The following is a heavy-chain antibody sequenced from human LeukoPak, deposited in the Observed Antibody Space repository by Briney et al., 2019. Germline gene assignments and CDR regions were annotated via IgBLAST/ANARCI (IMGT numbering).Heavy chain of an antibody. CDR2: IYPGDPDT. D-gene: IGHD3-16*02. CDR1: GYSFTSYW. CDR3: ARLPNLSFFEKYYFDY. V-gene: IGHV5-51*01. Sequence: GESLKISCRGSGYSFTSYWIGWVRQMPGKGLEWMGIIYPGDPDTRYSPSFQGQVTISADKSISTAYLQWSSLKASDTAMYYCARLPNLSFFEKYYFDYWGQGTLVTVSS. J-gene: IGHJ4*02.